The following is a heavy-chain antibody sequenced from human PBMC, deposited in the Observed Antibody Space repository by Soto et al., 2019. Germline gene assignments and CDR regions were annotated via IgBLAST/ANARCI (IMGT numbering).Heavy chain of an antibody. D-gene: IGHD3-22*01. Sequence: SVKVSCKASGGTFSSYAISWVRQAPGQGLEWMGGIIPIFGTANYAQKFQGRVTITADESTSTAYMELSSLRSEDTAVYYRATEGGVITTIRIRNPFDIWGQGTMVTVSS. V-gene: IGHV1-69*13. CDR3: ATEGGVITTIRIRNPFDI. CDR1: GGTFSSYA. CDR2: IIPIFGTA. J-gene: IGHJ3*02.